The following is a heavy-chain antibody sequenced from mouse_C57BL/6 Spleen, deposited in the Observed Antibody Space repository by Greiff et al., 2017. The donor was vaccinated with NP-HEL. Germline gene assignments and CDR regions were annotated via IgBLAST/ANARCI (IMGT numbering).Heavy chain of an antibody. V-gene: IGHV5-15*01. J-gene: IGHJ1*03. CDR1: GFTFSDYG. D-gene: IGHD2-4*01. Sequence: EVMLVESGGGLVQPGGSLKLSCAASGFTFSDYGMAWVRQAPRKGPEWVAFISNLAYSIYYADTVTGRFTISRENAKNTLYLEMSSLRSEDTAMYYWARPDDYDGYFDVWGTGTTVTVSS. CDR2: ISNLAYSI. CDR3: ARPDDYDGYFDV.